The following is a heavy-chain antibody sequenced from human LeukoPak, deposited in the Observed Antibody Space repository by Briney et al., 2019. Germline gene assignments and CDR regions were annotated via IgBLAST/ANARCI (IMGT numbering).Heavy chain of an antibody. Sequence: AETLPLTCTVSGDSISSYYWSWIRQPPGKGLEWIGYIYYSGGTDYNPSLKSRVTISVDTSKNQFSLKLRSVTAADTAVYYCARHVTISGPYDASDIWGQGTMVTVSP. CDR2: IYYSGGT. D-gene: IGHD5-24*01. CDR3: ARHVTISGPYDASDI. J-gene: IGHJ3*02. CDR1: GDSISSYY. V-gene: IGHV4-59*08.